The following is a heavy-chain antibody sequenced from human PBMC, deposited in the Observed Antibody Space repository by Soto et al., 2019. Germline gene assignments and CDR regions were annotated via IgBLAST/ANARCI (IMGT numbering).Heavy chain of an antibody. CDR2: IYYSGST. D-gene: IGHD2-2*02. CDR3: ARGLKRLVPAAIYNRFAT. CDR1: GGSISSGGYY. J-gene: IGHJ5*02. Sequence: SETLSLTCTVSGGSISSGGYYWSWIRQHPGKGLEWIGYIYYSGSTYYNPPLKSRVTISVDTSKNQFSLKLSSVTAEDTAVYYCARGLKRLVPAAIYNRFATCGQGTLVTVA. V-gene: IGHV4-31*03.